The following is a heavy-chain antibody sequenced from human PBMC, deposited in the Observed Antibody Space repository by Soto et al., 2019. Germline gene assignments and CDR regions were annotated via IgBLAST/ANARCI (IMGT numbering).Heavy chain of an antibody. CDR2: IYHSGGT. Sequence: PSETLSLTCAVYGGSFSGGYSWSWIRQPPGKGLEWIGYIYHSGGTYYNPSLKSRVTISVDRSKNQFSLKLGSVTAADTAVYYCARGNYYDSSGYYDLWGQGTLVTVSS. V-gene: IGHV4-30-2*01. J-gene: IGHJ5*02. D-gene: IGHD3-22*01. CDR3: ARGNYYDSSGYYDL. CDR1: GGSFSGGYS.